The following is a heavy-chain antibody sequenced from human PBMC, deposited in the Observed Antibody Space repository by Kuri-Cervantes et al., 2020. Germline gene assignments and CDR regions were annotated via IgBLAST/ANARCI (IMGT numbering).Heavy chain of an antibody. CDR1: GYTFTGYY. CDR3: ARDIIAVRPGWFDP. CDR2: INPNSGGT. D-gene: IGHD6-6*01. J-gene: IGHJ5*02. V-gene: IGHV1-2*02. Sequence: ASVKVSCKASGYTFTGYYMHWVRQAPGQGLEWMGWINPNSGGTNYAQKFQGRVTMTRDTSISTAYMELSRLRSDDTAMYYCARDIIAVRPGWFDPWGQGTLVTVSS.